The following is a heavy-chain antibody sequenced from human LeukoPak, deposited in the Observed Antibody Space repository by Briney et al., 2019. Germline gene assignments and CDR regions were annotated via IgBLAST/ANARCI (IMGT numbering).Heavy chain of an antibody. CDR2: IYYSGST. V-gene: IGHV4-39*01. J-gene: IGHJ3*01. Sequence: SETLSLTCTVSGGSISTTGYYWAWIRQPPGKGLEWIASIYYSGSTYYNSSLKSRVTISVDTSRNQFSLKLSSVTPEDTAVYYCARLTWGSKAFDVWGRGTMVTVSS. D-gene: IGHD7-27*01. CDR1: GGSISTTGYY. CDR3: ARLTWGSKAFDV.